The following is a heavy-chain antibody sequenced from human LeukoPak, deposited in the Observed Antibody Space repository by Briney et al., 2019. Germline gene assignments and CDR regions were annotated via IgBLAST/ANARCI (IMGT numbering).Heavy chain of an antibody. J-gene: IGHJ4*02. V-gene: IGHV1-2*02. CDR2: INPNSGGT. Sequence: GASVKVSCKASGYTFTGYYMHWVRQAPGQGLEWMGWINPNSGGTNYAQKFQGRVTMTRDTSISTAYMELSRLRSDDTAVYYCARGDYDSSGYSGYWGQGTLVTVSS. D-gene: IGHD3-22*01. CDR3: ARGDYDSSGYSGY. CDR1: GYTFTGYY.